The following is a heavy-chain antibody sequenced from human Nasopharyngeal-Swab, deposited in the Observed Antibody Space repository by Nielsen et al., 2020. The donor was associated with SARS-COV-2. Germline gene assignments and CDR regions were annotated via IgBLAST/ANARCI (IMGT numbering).Heavy chain of an antibody. V-gene: IGHV5-51*01. CDR1: GYGITSYW. CDR3: AILRSRRWYDPRYFQH. Sequence: SKGYGYGITSYWSGWERQMSGKSLVWMGVIYPGDSDTRYSPSFKGQVPIAADKSISTAYLQWSSLKASDTAMYYCAILRSRRWYDPRYFQHWGQGTLVTVSS. D-gene: IGHD6-13*01. CDR2: IYPGDSDT. J-gene: IGHJ1*01.